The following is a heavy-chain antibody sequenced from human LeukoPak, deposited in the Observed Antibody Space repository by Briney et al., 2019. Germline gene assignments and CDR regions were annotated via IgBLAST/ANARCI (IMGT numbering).Heavy chain of an antibody. CDR3: AKHQSNYDFWSGFSL. V-gene: IGHV3-30*02. CDR1: GFTFNTYG. Sequence: PGGSLRLSCAASGFTFNTYGMHWVRQAPGKGLEWVAFIRYDGSDKYYADSVKGRFTISRDNSRNTLYLQMNSLRSEDTAVFYCAKHQSNYDFWSGFSLWGQGTLVTVSS. CDR2: IRYDGSDK. J-gene: IGHJ4*02. D-gene: IGHD3-3*01.